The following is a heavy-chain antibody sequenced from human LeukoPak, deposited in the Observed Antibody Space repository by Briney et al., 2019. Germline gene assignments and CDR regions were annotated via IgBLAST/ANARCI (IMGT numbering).Heavy chain of an antibody. CDR2: IYTGVTA. CDR1: GFTVSNNY. Sequence: GGSLRLSCAASGFTVSNNYMTWVRQAPGKGLEWVSIIYTGVTAYYADSVRGRFTISRDNSKNTLYLQMSSLRAEDTALYYCARVASRAFDYWGQGALVTVST. V-gene: IGHV3-66*01. J-gene: IGHJ4*02. CDR3: ARVASRAFDY.